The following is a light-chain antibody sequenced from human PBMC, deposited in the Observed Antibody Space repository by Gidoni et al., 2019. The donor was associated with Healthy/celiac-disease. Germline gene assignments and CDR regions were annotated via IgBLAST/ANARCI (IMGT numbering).Light chain of an antibody. CDR1: QSVLYSSNNKNY. CDR3: QQYYSTPGT. J-gene: IGKJ1*01. V-gene: IGKV4-1*01. CDR2: WAS. Sequence: DIVMTPSPDSLDVSLGERATINCKSSQSVLYSSNNKNYLAWYQQKPGQPPKLLIYWASTRESGVPDRFSGSGSGTDFTLTISSLQAEDVAVYYCQQYYSTPGTFGQGTKVEIK.